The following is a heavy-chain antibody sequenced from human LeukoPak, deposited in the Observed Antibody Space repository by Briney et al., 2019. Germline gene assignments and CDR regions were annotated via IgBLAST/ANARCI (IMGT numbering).Heavy chain of an antibody. V-gene: IGHV3-48*01. CDR1: GFIFSSFS. J-gene: IGHJ4*02. CDR3: VRDPDALDY. D-gene: IGHD2-2*01. CDR2: INRDTSRT. Sequence: GGSLRLSCATSGFIFSSFSMNWVRQAPGEGLEWVAYINRDTSRTHYADSVKGRFTISRDNAEKSLFLQMDSLRVEDTAVYYCVRDPDALDYWGQGTLVTVSS.